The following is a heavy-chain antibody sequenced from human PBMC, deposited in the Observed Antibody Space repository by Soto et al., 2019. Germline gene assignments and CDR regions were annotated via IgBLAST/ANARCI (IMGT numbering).Heavy chain of an antibody. D-gene: IGHD3-10*01. V-gene: IGHV4-31*03. CDR1: GGSISNGGYY. J-gene: IGHJ4*02. CDR3: ARLNGDGGY. Sequence: QLQESGPGLVKPSQTLSLTCTVSGGSISNGGYYWTWIRQHPGKGLEWIGYIYYSGSTFYNPSLKSRLKISVDTSKNQFSMRLSSVTAADTAVYYCARLNGDGGYCGQGTLVTVSS. CDR2: IYYSGST.